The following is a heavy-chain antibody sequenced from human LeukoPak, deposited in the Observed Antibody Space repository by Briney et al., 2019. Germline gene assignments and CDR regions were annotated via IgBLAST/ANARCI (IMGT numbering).Heavy chain of an antibody. CDR2: ISYDRSKK. CDR1: GFTSSSYA. D-gene: IGHD6-19*01. J-gene: IGHJ4*02. Sequence: GGSLRLSCAASGFTSSSYAMHWVRQAPGKGLEWVAVISYDRSKKYYADSVKGRFTISRDNSKNTLYLQMNSLRAEDTAVYYCAGAVAGSMDYWGQGTLVTVSS. CDR3: AGAVAGSMDY. V-gene: IGHV3-30*04.